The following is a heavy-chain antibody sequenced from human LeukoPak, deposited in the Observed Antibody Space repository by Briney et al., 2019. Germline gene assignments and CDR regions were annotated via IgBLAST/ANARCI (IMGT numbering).Heavy chain of an antibody. V-gene: IGHV3-30*18. D-gene: IGHD3-22*01. CDR3: AKVRGSGYYPPFDY. CDR2: ISYDGSNK. CDR1: GFTFSSYG. Sequence: PVRSLRLSCAASGFTFSSYGMHWVRQAPGKGREWVSVISYDGSNKYYADSVKGRFTISRDNSKNTMYLQMNSLRAEDTAVYYCAKVRGSGYYPPFDYWGQGTLVTVCS. J-gene: IGHJ4*02.